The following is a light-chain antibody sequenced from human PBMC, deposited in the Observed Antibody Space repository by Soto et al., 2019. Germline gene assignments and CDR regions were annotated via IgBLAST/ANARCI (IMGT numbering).Light chain of an antibody. CDR2: SNN. Sequence: QSVRTRPPSGSGTPGQRVTISCSGRSSNIGSNTVNWYQQLPGTAPKLLIYSNNQRPSGVPDRFSGSKSGTSASLAISGLQSEDEADYYCAAWDDSLNGGYVFGTGTKVTVL. J-gene: IGLJ1*01. V-gene: IGLV1-44*01. CDR1: SSNIGSNT. CDR3: AAWDDSLNGGYV.